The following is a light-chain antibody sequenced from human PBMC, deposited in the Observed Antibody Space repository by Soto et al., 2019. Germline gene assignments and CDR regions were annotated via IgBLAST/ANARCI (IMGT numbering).Light chain of an antibody. CDR1: SSDIGGYDY. J-gene: IGLJ1*01. Sequence: QSALTQPASVSGSPGQSITISCTGTSSDIGGYDYVSWYQQHPATAPKLIIYDVSNRPSGVSSRFSGSKSGNTASLTISGLQAEDEADYYCSSYSSVTTYVFGTGTKLTVL. CDR2: DVS. V-gene: IGLV2-14*03. CDR3: SSYSSVTTYV.